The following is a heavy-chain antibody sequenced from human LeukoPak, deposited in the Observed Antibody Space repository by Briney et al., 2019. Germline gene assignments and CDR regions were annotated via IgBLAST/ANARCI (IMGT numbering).Heavy chain of an antibody. D-gene: IGHD2-2*02. CDR2: INPNSGGT. CDR3: ARDIVVVPAAISHYYYGMDV. CDR1: GYTFTVYY. J-gene: IGHJ6*02. Sequence: ASVTVSCTASGYTFTVYYMHWVRQAPGQGLEWMGRINPNSGGTNYAQKFQGRVTMTRDTSISTAYMELSRLRSDDTAVYYCARDIVVVPAAISHYYYGMDVWGQGTTVTVSS. V-gene: IGHV1-2*06.